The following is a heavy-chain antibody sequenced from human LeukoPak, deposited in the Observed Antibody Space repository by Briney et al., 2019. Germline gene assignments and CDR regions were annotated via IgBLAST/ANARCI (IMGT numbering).Heavy chain of an antibody. Sequence: PGRSLRLSCAASGFTFSWNGMHRVRQAPGKGLEWVALISYDGSNTYYADSVKGRFTISRDISKNTLFLQMNSLRAEDTAVYYCAKDRSSSWTFDYWGQGTLVTVCS. CDR2: ISYDGSNT. CDR3: AKDRSSSWTFDY. J-gene: IGHJ4*02. D-gene: IGHD6-13*01. V-gene: IGHV3-30*18. CDR1: GFTFSWNG.